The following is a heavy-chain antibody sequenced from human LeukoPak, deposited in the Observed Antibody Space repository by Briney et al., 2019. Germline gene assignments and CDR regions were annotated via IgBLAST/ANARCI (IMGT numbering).Heavy chain of an antibody. CDR3: AKDGQQLVPVDYFDY. V-gene: IGHV3-23*01. CDR2: ISGSGGST. J-gene: IGHJ4*02. CDR1: GFTFSSYT. Sequence: GGSLRLSCAASGFTFSSYTMSWVRQAPGKGLEWVSAISGSGGSTYYADSVKGRFTISRDNSKNTLYLQMNSLRAEDTAVYYCAKDGQQLVPVDYFDYWGQGTLVTVSS. D-gene: IGHD6-13*01.